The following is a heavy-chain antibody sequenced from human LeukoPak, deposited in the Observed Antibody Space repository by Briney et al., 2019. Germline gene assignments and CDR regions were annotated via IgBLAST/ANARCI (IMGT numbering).Heavy chain of an antibody. D-gene: IGHD5-24*01. CDR3: ARRHGYSADY. Sequence: SETLSLTCTVSGGSISSYYWSWIRQPPGKGLEWIGYIYYSGSTNYNPSLKSRVTISVDTSKNQFSLKLSSVTAADTAVYYCARRHGYSADYWGQGTLVTVSS. V-gene: IGHV4-59*12. CDR1: GGSISSYY. CDR2: IYYSGST. J-gene: IGHJ4*02.